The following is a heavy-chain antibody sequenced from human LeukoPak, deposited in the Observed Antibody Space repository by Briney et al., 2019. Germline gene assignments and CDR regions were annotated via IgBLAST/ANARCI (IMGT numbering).Heavy chain of an antibody. V-gene: IGHV1-46*01. CDR3: ARWIHSGSYQTDAFDI. CDR2: INPSGGST. D-gene: IGHD1-26*01. CDR1: GYTFTGYY. Sequence: GASVKVSCKASGYTFTGYYMHWVRQAPGQGLEWMGIINPSGGSTSYAQKFQGRVTMTRDTSTSTVYMELSSLRSEDTAVYYCARWIHSGSYQTDAFDIWGQGTMVTVSS. J-gene: IGHJ3*02.